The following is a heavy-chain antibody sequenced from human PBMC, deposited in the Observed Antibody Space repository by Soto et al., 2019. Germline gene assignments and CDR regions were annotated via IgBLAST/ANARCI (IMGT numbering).Heavy chain of an antibody. J-gene: IGHJ4*02. D-gene: IGHD3-10*01. CDR2: ISYDGSNK. Sequence: QVQLVESGGGVVQPGRSLRLSCAASGFTFSSYGMHWVRQAPGKGLEWVAVISYDGSNKYYADSVKGRFTISRDNSKNTLYLQMNSLRAEDTAVYYCTMIYGSGEEGYWCQGTLVTVSS. CDR1: GFTFSSYG. V-gene: IGHV3-30*03. CDR3: TMIYGSGEEGY.